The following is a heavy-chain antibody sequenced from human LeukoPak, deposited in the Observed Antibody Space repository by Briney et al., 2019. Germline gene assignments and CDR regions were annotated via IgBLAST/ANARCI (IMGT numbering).Heavy chain of an antibody. CDR2: ISSASSYI. CDR1: GFTFSNYN. D-gene: IGHD3-10*01. CDR3: ARDPGYYFGSESYNTEFDY. V-gene: IGHV3-21*01. Sequence: GGSLRLSCAASGFTFSNYNMNWVRQAPEKGLEWVSSISSASSYIYYSDSVKGRFAISRDNAKNSLYLQMNSLTAEDTAVYYCARDPGYYFGSESYNTEFDYWGQGTLVTVSA. J-gene: IGHJ4*02.